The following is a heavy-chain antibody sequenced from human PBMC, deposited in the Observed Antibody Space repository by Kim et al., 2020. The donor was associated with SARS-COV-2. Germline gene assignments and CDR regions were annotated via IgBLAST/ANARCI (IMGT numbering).Heavy chain of an antibody. CDR2: ISYDGNDK. CDR3: AKELDFDWLSIHYYDMDV. D-gene: IGHD3-9*01. CDR1: GFHFNSFA. V-gene: IGHV3-30*18. J-gene: IGHJ6*03. Sequence: GGSLRLSCVASGFHFNSFAIHWVRQTPGKGLEWVAFISYDGNDKYYADSVRGRFSITRDSSQVHLELNSLRAEDTATYYCAKELDFDWLSIHYYDMDVWGQGTTVTV.